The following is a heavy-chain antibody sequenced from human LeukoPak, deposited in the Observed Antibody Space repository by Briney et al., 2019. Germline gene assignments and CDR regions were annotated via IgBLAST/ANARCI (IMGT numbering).Heavy chain of an antibody. D-gene: IGHD3-10*01. V-gene: IGHV3-30*14. CDR2: ISDDGTKK. J-gene: IGHJ4*02. Sequence: GGSLRLSCVASGISFSNYAMHWVRQAPGKGLEWVAVISDDGTKKYYGDSEKGRFTISRDNSKNTLCLQMNSLRAEDTALYYCARGFTGSYDWWGQGTLVTVSS. CDR1: GISFSNYA. CDR3: ARGFTGSYDW.